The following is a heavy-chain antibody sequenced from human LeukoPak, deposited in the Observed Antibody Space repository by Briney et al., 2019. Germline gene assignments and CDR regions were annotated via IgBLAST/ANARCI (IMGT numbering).Heavy chain of an antibody. J-gene: IGHJ5*02. CDR3: ARGSSLGGSWFDP. Sequence: GGSLRLSCSASGFIFSGYEMNWVCQAPGKGLEWVSYISSSGTTRYYADSVKGRFTISRDNAKNSLYLQMNSLRDEDTAVYYCARGSSLGGSWFDPWGQGTLVTVSS. D-gene: IGHD2-2*01. CDR2: ISSSGTTR. V-gene: IGHV3-48*03. CDR1: GFIFSGYE.